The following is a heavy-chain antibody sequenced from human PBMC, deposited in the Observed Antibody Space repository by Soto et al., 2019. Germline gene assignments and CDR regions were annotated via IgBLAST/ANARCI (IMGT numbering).Heavy chain of an antibody. D-gene: IGHD1-7*01. Sequence: GESLKISCKGSGYSFTSYWIGWVRQMPGKGLEWMGIIYPGDSDTRYSPSFQGQVTISADKSISTAYLQWSSLKASDTAMYYCARVRNWNYEYYYGMDVWGKGTTVTVSS. CDR2: IYPGDSDT. J-gene: IGHJ6*04. CDR1: GYSFTSYW. V-gene: IGHV5-51*01. CDR3: ARVRNWNYEYYYGMDV.